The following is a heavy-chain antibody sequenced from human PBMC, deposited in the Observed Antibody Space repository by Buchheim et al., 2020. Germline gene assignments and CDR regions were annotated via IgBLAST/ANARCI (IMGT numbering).Heavy chain of an antibody. J-gene: IGHJ1*01. CDR2: ISSGSSYK. CDR1: GITFNDHF. V-gene: IGHV3-11*05. D-gene: IGHD2/OR15-2a*01. Sequence: QVQLVESGGGLVKPGGSLRLSCTTSGITFNDHFFAWIRQAPGKGLEWLSYISSGSSYKYYADSVKGRFTVSRDNANELLYLEMTNLRADDTGVYYCATWPTFRRNDYYFQLWGQGTL. CDR3: ATWPTFRRNDYYFQL.